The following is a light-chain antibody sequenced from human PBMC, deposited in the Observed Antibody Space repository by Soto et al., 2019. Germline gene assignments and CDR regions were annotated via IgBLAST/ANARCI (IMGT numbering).Light chain of an antibody. CDR2: AAS. V-gene: IGKV1-39*01. CDR3: QQSYSTLWT. CDR1: QGISSY. J-gene: IGKJ1*01. Sequence: IQLTQSPSSLSASVGDRVTITCRASQGISSYLAWYQQKPGKAPKLLIYAASTLQTGVPSRFSGSGSGTDFTLTISSLQPEDSASYFCQQSYSTLWTFGQGTKVDIK.